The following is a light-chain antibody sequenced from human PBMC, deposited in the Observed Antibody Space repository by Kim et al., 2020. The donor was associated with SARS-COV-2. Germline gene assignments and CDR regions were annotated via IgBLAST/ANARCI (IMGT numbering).Light chain of an antibody. CDR3: QAWDSYIVV. V-gene: IGLV3-1*01. CDR1: KLGDKY. Sequence: VSPGHTASITCTGGKLGDKYVSWYHQKPGQSPTLVIYQDYRRPSGIPERFSGSNSGNTATLTISGAQTVDEGDYYCQAWDSYIVVFGGGTQLTVL. CDR2: QDY. J-gene: IGLJ2*01.